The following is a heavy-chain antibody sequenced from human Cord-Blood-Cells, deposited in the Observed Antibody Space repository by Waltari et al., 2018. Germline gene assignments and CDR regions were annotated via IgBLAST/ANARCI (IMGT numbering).Heavy chain of an antibody. CDR3: AREVTGDYFDY. J-gene: IGHJ4*02. D-gene: IGHD7-27*01. V-gene: IGHV4-59*01. CDR1: GASISSYY. CDR2: IYYSGST. Sequence: QVQLQESGPGLVKPSETLSLTCTVPGASISSYYWSWIRQPPGKGLEWIGYIYYSGSTNYNPSLKSRVTISVDTSKNQFSLKLSSVTAADTTVYYCAREVTGDYFDYWGQGTLVTVSS.